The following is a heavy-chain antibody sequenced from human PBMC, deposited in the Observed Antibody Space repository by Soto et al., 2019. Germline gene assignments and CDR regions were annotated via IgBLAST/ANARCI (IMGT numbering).Heavy chain of an antibody. CDR1: GGSISGYY. CDR3: ARANWNYGPFDP. J-gene: IGHJ5*02. D-gene: IGHD1-7*01. Sequence: SETLSLTCTVSGGSISGYYWSWVRQSPGKGLEWIGYIYDSESTNYNPSLKSRVTTSVDTSKNQLSLKLSSVTAADTAVYYCARANWNYGPFDPWGQGTLVTVSS. V-gene: IGHV4-59*01. CDR2: IYDSEST.